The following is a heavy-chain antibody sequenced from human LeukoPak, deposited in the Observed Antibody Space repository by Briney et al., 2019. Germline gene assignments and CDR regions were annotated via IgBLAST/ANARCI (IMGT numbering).Heavy chain of an antibody. CDR2: IYPADSDT. V-gene: IGHV5-51*01. CDR3: ARPKPGIAVPGTLFGI. CDR1: GYRFTTFW. Sequence: GESLKISCKGSGYRFTTFWIGWVRQMPGKGLEWMGIIYPADSDTRYSPSFQGQVTISADKSISTAYLQWSSLKASDSATYYCARPKPGIAVPGTLFGIWGQGTMVTVSS. D-gene: IGHD6-19*01. J-gene: IGHJ3*02.